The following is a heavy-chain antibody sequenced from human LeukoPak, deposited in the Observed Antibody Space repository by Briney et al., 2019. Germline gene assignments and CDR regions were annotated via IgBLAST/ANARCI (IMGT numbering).Heavy chain of an antibody. CDR2: ISSSGSTI. Sequence: GGSLRLSCAASGLTFSDYYMSWIRQAPGKGLEWVSYISSSGSTIYYADSVKGRFTISRDNAKNSLYLQMNSLRAEDTAVYYCARDDYYDFWSGYYTRYYYGMDVWGQGTTVTVSS. CDR1: GLTFSDYY. D-gene: IGHD3-3*01. CDR3: ARDDYYDFWSGYYTRYYYGMDV. J-gene: IGHJ6*02. V-gene: IGHV3-11*01.